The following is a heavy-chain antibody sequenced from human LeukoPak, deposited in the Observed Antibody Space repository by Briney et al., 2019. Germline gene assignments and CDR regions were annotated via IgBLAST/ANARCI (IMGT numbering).Heavy chain of an antibody. J-gene: IGHJ6*03. CDR3: ARHKGSGSYSYYYYYMDV. CDR2: IYYSGST. D-gene: IGHD3-10*01. V-gene: IGHV4-39*01. CDR1: GGSISSSSYY. Sequence: SETLSLTCTVSGGSISSSSYYWGWIRQPPGKELEWTGSIYYSGSTYYNPSLKSRVTISVDTSKNQFSLKLSSVTAADTAVYYCARHKGSGSYSYYYYYMDVWGKGTTVTVSS.